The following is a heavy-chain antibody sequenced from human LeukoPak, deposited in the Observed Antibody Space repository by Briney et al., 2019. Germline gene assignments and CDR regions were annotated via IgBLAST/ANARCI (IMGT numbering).Heavy chain of an antibody. Sequence: SETLSLTCTISGSSITSVSHYWGWIRQPPGKGLEWIGDIYYTGSTYYSPSLRSRVTMSVHTSENQFSLRLNSVTAIDTAVYYCARRWGNIVGVTYEYWGQGTLVTVSS. CDR1: GSSITSVSHY. D-gene: IGHD3-16*01. CDR3: ARRWGNIVGVTYEY. V-gene: IGHV4-39*01. CDR2: IYYTGST. J-gene: IGHJ4*02.